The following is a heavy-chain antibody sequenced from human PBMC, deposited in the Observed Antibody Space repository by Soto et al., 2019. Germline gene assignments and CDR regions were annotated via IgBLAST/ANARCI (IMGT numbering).Heavy chain of an antibody. V-gene: IGHV3-74*03. CDR2: IKTDGSRT. CDR3: AREPRASNGDYINSYYYYMDV. Sequence: EVQLVASGGGLVQPGGSLRLSCVASGFAFTSYRMHWVRQAPGKGLVWVSRIKTDGSRTTYADSVKGRFTISRDNAKNTLYLQMNSLRAEDTAVYYCAREPRASNGDYINSYYYYMDVWGTGTTVTVSS. D-gene: IGHD4-17*01. J-gene: IGHJ6*03. CDR1: GFAFTSYR.